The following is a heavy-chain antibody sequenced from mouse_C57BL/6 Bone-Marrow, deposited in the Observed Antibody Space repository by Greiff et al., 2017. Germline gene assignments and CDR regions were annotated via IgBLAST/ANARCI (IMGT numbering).Heavy chain of an antibody. J-gene: IGHJ1*03. CDR3: ARTGAGWYFDV. D-gene: IGHD4-1*01. V-gene: IGHV1-59*01. Sequence: QVQLQQPGAELVRPGTSVKLSCKASGYTFTSYWMHWVKQRPGQGLEWIGVIDPSDSYTNYNQKFKGKATLTVDTSSITAYMQLSSLTSEDSAVYDCARTGAGWYFDVWGTGTTVTVSS. CDR2: IDPSDSYT. CDR1: GYTFTSYW.